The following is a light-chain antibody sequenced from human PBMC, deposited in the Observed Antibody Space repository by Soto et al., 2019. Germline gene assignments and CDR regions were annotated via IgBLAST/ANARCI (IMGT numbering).Light chain of an antibody. Sequence: QSALTQPPSASGSPGQSVTISCTGTNSDIGFYNFVSWYQQHPGKAPKLMIYEVTRRPSGVPDRFSGSKSANTASLTVSGLQAEDDADYYCSSYAGNDIWVFGGGTKVTVL. CDR2: EVT. CDR3: SSYAGNDIWV. CDR1: NSDIGFYNF. V-gene: IGLV2-8*01. J-gene: IGLJ3*02.